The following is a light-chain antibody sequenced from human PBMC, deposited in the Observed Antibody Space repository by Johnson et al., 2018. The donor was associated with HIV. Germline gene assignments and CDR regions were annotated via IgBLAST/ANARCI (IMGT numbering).Light chain of an antibody. V-gene: IGLV1-51*02. J-gene: IGLJ1*01. CDR1: SSNIGNNY. Sequence: QSVLTQPPSVSAAPGQKVTISCSGSSSNIGNNYVSWYQQLPGTAPKLLIRENNKRPSGIPDRFSGSKSGTSATLGITGLQTGDEADYYCGTWDISLRVGYVFGTGTKVTVL. CDR2: ENN. CDR3: GTWDISLRVGYV.